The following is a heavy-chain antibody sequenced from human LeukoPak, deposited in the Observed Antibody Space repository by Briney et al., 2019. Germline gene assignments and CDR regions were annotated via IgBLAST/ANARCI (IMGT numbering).Heavy chain of an antibody. CDR3: ARGYSSGWPNFDY. D-gene: IGHD6-19*01. Sequence: GGSLRLSCAASGFTFAAYAMSWVRQAPGKGLEWVSYISSSSSTIYYADSVKGRFTISRDNAKNSLYLQMNSLRDEDTAVYYCARGYSSGWPNFDYWGQGTLVTVSS. V-gene: IGHV3-48*02. CDR1: GFTFAAYA. J-gene: IGHJ4*02. CDR2: ISSSSSTI.